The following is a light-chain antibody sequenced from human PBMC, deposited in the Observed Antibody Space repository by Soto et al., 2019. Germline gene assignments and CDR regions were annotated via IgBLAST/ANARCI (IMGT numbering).Light chain of an antibody. V-gene: IGKV3-15*01. J-gene: IGKJ1*01. CDR3: QQYNDWPRT. Sequence: EVVMTQSPATLSVSPGERATLSCRASQSVFDNLAWYQQKPGQAPGLLIYGASTRPTGIPARFSGSGSGTAFTLTISSLQSEDFAVYYCQQYNDWPRTFGQGTKVEI. CDR2: GAS. CDR1: QSVFDN.